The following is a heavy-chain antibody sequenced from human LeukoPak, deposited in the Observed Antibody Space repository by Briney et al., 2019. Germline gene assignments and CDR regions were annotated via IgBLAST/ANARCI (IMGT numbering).Heavy chain of an antibody. CDR2: ISAHNQNT. J-gene: IGHJ4*02. CDR1: GYTFLNYV. V-gene: IGHV1-18*01. CDR3: ARVADYGSGSHLFDH. Sequence: GASVKVCCKASGYTFLNYVFTWVRQAPGQGLEWMGWISAHNQNTEYAQRFQGRVTMTADTSTTTAYMELRSLRSDDTAVYYCARVADYGSGSHLFDHWGQGTLVAVSS. D-gene: IGHD3-10*01.